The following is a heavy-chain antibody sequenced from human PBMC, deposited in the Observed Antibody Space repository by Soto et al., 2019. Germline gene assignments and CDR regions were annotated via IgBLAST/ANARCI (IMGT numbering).Heavy chain of an antibody. CDR1: GGSFSDYA. V-gene: IGHV1-69*01. Sequence: QVQLVQSGAEVKKPGSSVKVSCQASGGSFSDYAISWVRQAPGQGLEWMGGIIPMLGIADNAQKFQGRVILTADESTSTVYMELSSLRSEDTAVYYCARDGDYYDSSGFQRDYHYYGMDVWGQGTTVTVAS. J-gene: IGHJ6*02. CDR3: ARDGDYYDSSGFQRDYHYYGMDV. CDR2: IIPMLGIA. D-gene: IGHD3-22*01.